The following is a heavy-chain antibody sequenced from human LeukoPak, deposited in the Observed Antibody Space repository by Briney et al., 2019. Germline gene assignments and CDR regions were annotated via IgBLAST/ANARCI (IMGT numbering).Heavy chain of an antibody. CDR1: RYTFISYD. D-gene: IGHD3-22*01. CDR2: MNPNSGNT. V-gene: IGHV1-8*03. Sequence: ASVKVSCKASRYTFISYDINWVRQATGQGLEWMGWMNPNSGNTGYAQKFQGRVTITRNTSISTAYMELSSLRSEDTAVYYCARGPPLFYYDSSGYLFDYWGQGTLVTVSS. CDR3: ARGPPLFYYDSSGYLFDY. J-gene: IGHJ4*02.